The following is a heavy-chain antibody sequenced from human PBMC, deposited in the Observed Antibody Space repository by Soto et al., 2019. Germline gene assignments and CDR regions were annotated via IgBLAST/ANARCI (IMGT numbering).Heavy chain of an antibody. D-gene: IGHD3-22*01. CDR1: GFTFSSYY. CDR3: AAYYNDSSGCITGSFDI. CDR2: IYSCGST. Sequence: PGGSLRLSCAASGFTFSSYYMSWVRQAPGKGLEWVAAIYSCGSTSYSDSVKCRISSSRDNTKNTLYLQMNSLSAEDTAVYSFAAYYNDSSGCITGSFDIWGQGTMVTVSS. V-gene: IGHV3-66*03. J-gene: IGHJ3*02.